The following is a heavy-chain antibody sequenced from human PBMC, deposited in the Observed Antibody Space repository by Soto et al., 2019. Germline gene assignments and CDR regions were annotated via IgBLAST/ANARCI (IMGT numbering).Heavy chain of an antibody. Sequence: QVRLVQSGAEVKKPGASVKVSCKASGYTFANHGISWVRQAPGQGLQWMGWISGYNGNTNYPQKVQGRVTMTTDTSTSTAYMELTRLTSDDTAVYYCARDQGGSYYVAIDSWGQGTLVTVSS. CDR3: ARDQGGSYYVAIDS. D-gene: IGHD1-26*01. J-gene: IGHJ4*02. V-gene: IGHV1-18*04. CDR2: ISGYNGNT. CDR1: GYTFANHG.